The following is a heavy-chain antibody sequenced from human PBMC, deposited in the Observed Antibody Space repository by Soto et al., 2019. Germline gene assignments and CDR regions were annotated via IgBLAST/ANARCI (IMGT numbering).Heavy chain of an antibody. CDR2: IIPIFGTA. J-gene: IGHJ4*02. D-gene: IGHD1-26*01. Sequence: QVQLVQSGAEVKKPGSSVKVSCKASGGTFSSYSINWVRQAPGQGHEWMGEIIPIFGTANYAQKFQGRVTITADESTSTAYMELSSLRSDDTAVYYCARDGGRHSGGSDYWGQGTLVTVSS. V-gene: IGHV1-69*01. CDR1: GGTFSSYS. CDR3: ARDGGRHSGGSDY.